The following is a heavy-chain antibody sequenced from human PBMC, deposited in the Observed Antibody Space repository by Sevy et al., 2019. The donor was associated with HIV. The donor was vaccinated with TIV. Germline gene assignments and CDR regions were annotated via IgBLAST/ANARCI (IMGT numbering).Heavy chain of an antibody. D-gene: IGHD6-13*01. V-gene: IGHV3-23*01. Sequence: GGYLRLSCTASGFTFSSSAMTWVRQAPGKGLEWVSTITGSSDTTYSADSVRGRFTVSRDNSKNTLYLQMNSLRPEDTAVYYCAKAPYSSTWSYFDYWGQGTLVTVSS. CDR2: ITGSSDTT. J-gene: IGHJ4*02. CDR3: AKAPYSSTWSYFDY. CDR1: GFTFSSSA.